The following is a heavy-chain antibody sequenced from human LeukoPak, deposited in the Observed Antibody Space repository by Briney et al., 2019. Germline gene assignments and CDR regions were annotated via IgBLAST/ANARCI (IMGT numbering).Heavy chain of an antibody. D-gene: IGHD2-21*02. J-gene: IGHJ4*02. CDR3: ARTYGGDGGQRFDY. Sequence: PGGSLRLSCTASGFTFSSYNVNWVRQAPGKGLEWVSYISSSGNTKFYADSVKGRFTISRDNAKNSLYLQMNSLRAEDTAIYYCARTYGGDGGQRFDYWGQGTLVTVSS. V-gene: IGHV3-48*04. CDR1: GFTFSSYN. CDR2: ISSSGNTK.